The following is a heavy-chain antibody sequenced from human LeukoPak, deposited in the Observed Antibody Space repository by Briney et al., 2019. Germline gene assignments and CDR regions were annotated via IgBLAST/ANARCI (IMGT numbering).Heavy chain of an antibody. CDR1: GYTFTRYD. J-gene: IGHJ6*03. V-gene: IGHV1-8*03. D-gene: IGHD2-2*02. Sequence: ASVKVSCKASGYTFTRYDITWVRQATGQGLEWTGWINPNSGNTGYAQKFQGRVTITRNSSISTAYMEVSSLRSEDTAVYYCARVGCSDTSCYTYYYYYMDVWGKGTTVTVSS. CDR3: ARVGCSDTSCYTYYYYYMDV. CDR2: INPNSGNT.